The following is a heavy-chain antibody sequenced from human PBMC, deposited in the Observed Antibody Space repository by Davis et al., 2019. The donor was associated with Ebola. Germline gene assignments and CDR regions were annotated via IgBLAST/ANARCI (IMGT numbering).Heavy chain of an antibody. CDR1: GFTASAYF. CDR2: MYADGST. V-gene: IGHV3-66*01. CDR3: ARGSL. J-gene: IGHJ4*02. Sequence: PAGSLTLSCAASGFTASAYFFNWVRQAPATGLEWVSVMYADGSTYHADYVKGRFTVSSDNSTNTVYLQMNSLRAEDTAVYYCARGSLWGRGTLVIVSS.